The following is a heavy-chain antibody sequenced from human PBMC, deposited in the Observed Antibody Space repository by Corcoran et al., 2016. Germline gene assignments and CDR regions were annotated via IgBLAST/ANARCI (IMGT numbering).Heavy chain of an antibody. CDR3: ASGPYYDILTSPNWFDP. D-gene: IGHD3-9*01. V-gene: IGHV1-69*01. J-gene: IGHJ5*02. Sequence: QVQLVQSGAEVKKPGSSVKVSCKASGGTFSSYAISWVRQAPGQGLEWMGGIIPIFGTANYAQKFQGRVTITADESTSTAYMELSSLRSEDTAVYYCASGPYYDILTSPNWFDPWGQGTLVTVSS. CDR1: GGTFSSYA. CDR2: IIPIFGTA.